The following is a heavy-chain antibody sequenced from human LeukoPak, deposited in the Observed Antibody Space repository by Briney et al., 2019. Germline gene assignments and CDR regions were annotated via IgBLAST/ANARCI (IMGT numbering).Heavy chain of an antibody. CDR2: FYYSGST. CDR1: GGSFSSSSYY. D-gene: IGHD4-23*01. Sequence: SETLSLTCTVSGGSFSSSSYYWGWIRQPPGKGPEWIGSFYYSGSTYYNPSLKSRVTISVDTSKNQFSLKLSFVTPADTAIYYCARIDGGHHLSPFDYWGQGTLVTVSS. V-gene: IGHV4-39*01. J-gene: IGHJ4*02. CDR3: ARIDGGHHLSPFDY.